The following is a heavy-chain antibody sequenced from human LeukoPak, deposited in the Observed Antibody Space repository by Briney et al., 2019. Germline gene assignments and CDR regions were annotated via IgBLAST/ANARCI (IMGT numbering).Heavy chain of an antibody. J-gene: IGHJ4*02. CDR3: ARDRNELRYFDWLSH. D-gene: IGHD3-9*01. V-gene: IGHV3-7*01. Sequence: GGSLRLSCVLSGFTFSRYWMNWVRQAPGRGLEWVANIHEDGSDKYYVDSVKGRFTISRDNAKNSLYLQMNSLRAEDTAVYYCARDRNELRYFDWLSHWGQGSLVAVSS. CDR2: IHEDGSDK. CDR1: GFTFSRYW.